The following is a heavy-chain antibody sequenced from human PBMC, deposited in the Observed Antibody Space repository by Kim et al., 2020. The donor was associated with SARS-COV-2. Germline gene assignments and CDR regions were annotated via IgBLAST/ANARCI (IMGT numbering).Heavy chain of an antibody. Sequence: SETLSLTCTVSGGSISSYYWSWIRQPPGKGLEWIGYIYYSGSTNYNPSLKSRVTISVDTSKNQFSLKLSSVTAADTAVSYCSRTTHCGSGSYFDYWGQGT. V-gene: IGHV4-59*01. CDR3: SRTTHCGSGSYFDY. J-gene: IGHJ4*02. CDR1: GGSISSYY. CDR2: IYYSGST. D-gene: IGHD3-10*01.